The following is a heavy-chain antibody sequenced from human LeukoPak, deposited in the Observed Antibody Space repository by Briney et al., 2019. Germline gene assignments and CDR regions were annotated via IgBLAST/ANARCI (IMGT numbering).Heavy chain of an antibody. J-gene: IGHJ4*02. CDR3: ARVAGPRIYYFDY. Sequence: GASVKVSCKASGYTFTGYYMHWVRQAPGQGLEWMGRINPNSGGTNYAQKFQGRATMTRDTSISTAYMELSRLRSDDTAVYYCARVAGPRIYYFDYWGQGTLVTVSS. CDR1: GYTFTGYY. D-gene: IGHD2-15*01. CDR2: INPNSGGT. V-gene: IGHV1-2*06.